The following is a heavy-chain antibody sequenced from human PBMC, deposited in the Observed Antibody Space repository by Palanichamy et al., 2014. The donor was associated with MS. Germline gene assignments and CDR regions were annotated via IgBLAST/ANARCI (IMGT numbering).Heavy chain of an antibody. CDR3: ASGMDLWSGYPIRGFDY. D-gene: IGHD2-8*01. CDR2: IYYNGST. V-gene: IGHV4-31*03. J-gene: IGHJ4*02. Sequence: QVQLQESGPGLVKPSQTLSLTCTVSGGSIRTTNSYWSWIRQHPGKGLEWTGYIYYNGSTYYSPSLKSRITMSVDTSKNQFSLKLNSVTAADTAVYYRASGMDLWSGYPIRGFDYWGQGTLVTVSS. CDR1: GGSIRTTNSY.